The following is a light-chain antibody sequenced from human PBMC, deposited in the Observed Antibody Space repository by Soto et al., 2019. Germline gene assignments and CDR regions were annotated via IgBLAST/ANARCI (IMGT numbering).Light chain of an antibody. CDR2: DTS. Sequence: EIVLTQSPGTLSLSPGERAVLSCRASQTIANIYLAWYQHKPGRPPMLLFYDTSTRATGTPDRFIGSGSGPDFTLTISRLEPEDFAVYYCQQYSGSPETFGPGTKVEIK. V-gene: IGKV3-20*01. CDR3: QQYSGSPET. CDR1: QTIANIY. J-gene: IGKJ1*01.